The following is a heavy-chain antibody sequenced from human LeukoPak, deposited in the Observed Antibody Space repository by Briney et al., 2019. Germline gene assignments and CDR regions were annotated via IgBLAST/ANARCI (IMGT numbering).Heavy chain of an antibody. CDR1: GFTFEDYA. Sequence: GGSLRLSCTTSGFTFEDYAMTWVRQAPGKGLEWVGFIRSKEFGRTTEYAASVKGRFTVSRDDSRGIAYLQMNSLKSEDTATYYCARSITGTGWKYYFDHWGQGTLVTVSS. V-gene: IGHV3-49*04. D-gene: IGHD1-14*01. CDR3: ARSITGTGWKYYFDH. J-gene: IGHJ4*02. CDR2: IRSKEFGRTT.